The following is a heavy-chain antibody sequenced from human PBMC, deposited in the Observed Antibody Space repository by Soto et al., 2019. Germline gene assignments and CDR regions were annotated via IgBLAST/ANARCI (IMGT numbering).Heavy chain of an antibody. CDR3: ARKKITAFFDS. V-gene: IGHV4-34*01. J-gene: IGHJ4*02. Sequence: SETLSLTCAVYGGSFSGYYWTWIRQPPGTGLEWIGEINHSGSTNYNPSLKSRVTISVDTSKNQFSLKLTSVTAADTAVYYCARKKITAFFDSWGKGPRVTVSS. D-gene: IGHD3-10*01. CDR2: INHSGST. CDR1: GGSFSGYY.